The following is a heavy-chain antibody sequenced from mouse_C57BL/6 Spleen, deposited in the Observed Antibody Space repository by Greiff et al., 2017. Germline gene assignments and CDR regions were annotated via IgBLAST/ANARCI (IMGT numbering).Heavy chain of an antibody. CDR2: IYPRSGHT. Sequence: VQLQQSGAELARPGASVKLSCKASGYTFTSYGISWVKQRTGQGLEWIGEIYPRSGHTYYNEKFKGKATLTADKSSSTAYRELRSLTSDDSEVYFCAREGTVNYATDYWGQGTSVTVSS. V-gene: IGHV1-81*01. CDR3: AREGTVNYATDY. D-gene: IGHD3-3*01. J-gene: IGHJ4*01. CDR1: GYTFTSYG.